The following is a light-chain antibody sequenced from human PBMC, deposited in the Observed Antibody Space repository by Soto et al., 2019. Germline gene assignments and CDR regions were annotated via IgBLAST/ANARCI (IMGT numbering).Light chain of an antibody. CDR3: QQYINWPYT. CDR1: QSVGRN. J-gene: IGKJ2*01. CDR2: GTS. Sequence: EIVMTQSPVALSVSPGERAALSCRASQSVGRNFAWYQQRPGQAPRVLIYGTSTRATGVPARFSGSGSGTDFTLTISSPQSEDFAVYYCQQYINWPYTFGQGTRLEIK. V-gene: IGKV3-15*01.